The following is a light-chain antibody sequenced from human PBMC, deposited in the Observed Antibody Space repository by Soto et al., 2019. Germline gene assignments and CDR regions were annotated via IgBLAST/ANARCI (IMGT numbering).Light chain of an antibody. CDR1: QSVGGSY. Sequence: EIVLTQSPGTLSLSPGERATLSCRASQSVGGSYLAWFQQKPGQAPRLLIYVASTRATGVPDRFSGSGSATDFSLTINRLEPEDFAVYYCQHYGSSPWTFGQGTMVEIK. CDR2: VAS. V-gene: IGKV3-20*01. J-gene: IGKJ1*01. CDR3: QHYGSSPWT.